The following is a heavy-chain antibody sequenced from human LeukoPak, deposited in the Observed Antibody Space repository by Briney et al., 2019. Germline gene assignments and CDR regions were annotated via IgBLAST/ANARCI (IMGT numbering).Heavy chain of an antibody. J-gene: IGHJ4*02. CDR2: IYYSGST. V-gene: IGHV4-39*07. CDR3: ARDRAYGGLYYFDY. D-gene: IGHD4-23*01. CDR1: GGSISSSSYY. Sequence: SETLSLTCTVSGGSISSSSYYWGWIRQPPGKGLEWIGSIYYSGSTYYNPSLKSRVTISVDTSKNQFSLKLSSVTAADTAVYYCARDRAYGGLYYFDYWGQGTLVTVSS.